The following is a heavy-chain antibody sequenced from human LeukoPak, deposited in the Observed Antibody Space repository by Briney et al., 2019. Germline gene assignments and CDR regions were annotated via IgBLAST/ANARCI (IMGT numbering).Heavy chain of an antibody. J-gene: IGHJ4*02. CDR1: RFSMSSYY. V-gene: IGHV4-59*08. Sequence: SETLSLTCTVSRFSMSSYYGSWIRQPPGQGLEWIGYIYYSGGSNYNPSLKRLVTISVDMSKNQFSLTLSSVTAAATALSCCRRRMRRDGAHTYYFDFWGEGRVVTVSS. D-gene: IGHD5-24*01. CDR3: RRRMRRDGAHTYYFDF. CDR2: IYYSGGS.